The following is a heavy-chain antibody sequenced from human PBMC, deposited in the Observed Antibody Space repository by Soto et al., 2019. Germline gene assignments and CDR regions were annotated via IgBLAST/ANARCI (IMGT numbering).Heavy chain of an antibody. J-gene: IGHJ5*02. CDR1: GYTFTGYY. V-gene: IGHV1-2*02. CDR3: ARGGSVAATVLWFDP. CDR2: INPSSGGT. D-gene: IGHD1-26*01. Sequence: ASVKVSCKASGYTFTGYYIHWVRQAPGQGLEWMGWINPSSGGTDYAQKFQGRVTMTRDTSINTAYMELSRLRSDDTAVFYCARGGSVAATVLWFDPWGQGTLVTVSS.